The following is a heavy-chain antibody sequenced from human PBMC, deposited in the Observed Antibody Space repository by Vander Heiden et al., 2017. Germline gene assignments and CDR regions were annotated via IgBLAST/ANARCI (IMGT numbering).Heavy chain of an antibody. CDR1: GFTLSRYA. CDR2: ISGSGGST. V-gene: IGHV3-23*01. Sequence: EVQPLAPGGRLVQPGGLLTLACEASGFTLSRYAMLWLRQAPGKGLEWVSAISGSGGSTYYAGSVKGRFTISRDNSKNTLELQMNSLRAEDTAVYYCARWFRGAPSNSNYFLWGQGTLVTVSS. J-gene: IGHJ4*02. CDR3: ARWFRGAPSNSNYFL. D-gene: IGHD4-4*01.